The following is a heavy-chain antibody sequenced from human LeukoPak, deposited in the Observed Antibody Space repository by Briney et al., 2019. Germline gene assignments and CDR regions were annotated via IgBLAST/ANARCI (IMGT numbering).Heavy chain of an antibody. Sequence: SETLSLTCTVSGGSISSGGYYWSWIRQPPGKGLEWIGYIYYSGSTNYNPSLKSRVTISVDTSKNQFSLKLSSVTAADTAVYYCARQMATKLDYWGQGTLVTVSS. CDR3: ARQMATKLDY. CDR1: GGSISSGGYY. D-gene: IGHD5-12*01. V-gene: IGHV4-61*08. CDR2: IYYSGST. J-gene: IGHJ4*02.